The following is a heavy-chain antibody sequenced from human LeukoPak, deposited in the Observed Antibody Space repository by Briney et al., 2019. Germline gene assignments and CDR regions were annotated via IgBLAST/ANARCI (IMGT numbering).Heavy chain of an antibody. V-gene: IGHV1-69*05. CDR3: ARREIGDGYNYYFDY. J-gene: IGHJ4*02. CDR1: GGTFSSYA. D-gene: IGHD5-24*01. CDR2: IIPIFGTA. Sequence: SVKASCKASGGTFSSYAISWVRQAPGQGLEWMGRIIPIFGTANYAQKFQGRVTITTDESTSTAYMGLSSLRSEDTAVYYCARREIGDGYNYYFDYWGQGTLVTVSS.